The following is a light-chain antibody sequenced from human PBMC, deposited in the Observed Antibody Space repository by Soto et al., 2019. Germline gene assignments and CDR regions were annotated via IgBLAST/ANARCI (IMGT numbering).Light chain of an antibody. CDR3: SSYTSSTRYV. CDR2: EVS. J-gene: IGLJ1*01. CDR1: SSDVGTYNY. Sequence: QSVLTQPASVSGSPGQSITISCTGTSSDVGTYNYVSWYQQYPGKAPKLMIYEVSNRPSGVSNRFSASKSGNTASLTISGLLAEDEADYYCSSYTSSTRYVFGTGTKLTVL. V-gene: IGLV2-14*01.